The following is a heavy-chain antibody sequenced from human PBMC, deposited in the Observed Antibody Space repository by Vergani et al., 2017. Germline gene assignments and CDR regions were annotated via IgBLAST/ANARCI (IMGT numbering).Heavy chain of an antibody. CDR2: IYYSGST. CDR1: GGSISSYY. D-gene: IGHD2-2*01. J-gene: IGHJ4*02. Sequence: QVQLQESGPGLVKPSETLSLTCTVSGGSISSYYWSWIRQPPGKGLEWIGYIYYSGSTNYNPSLKSRVTISVDTSKNQFSLKLSSVTAADTAVYYCARGSYAISVVDYWGQGTLVTFSS. CDR3: ARGSYAISVVDY. V-gene: IGHV4-59*01.